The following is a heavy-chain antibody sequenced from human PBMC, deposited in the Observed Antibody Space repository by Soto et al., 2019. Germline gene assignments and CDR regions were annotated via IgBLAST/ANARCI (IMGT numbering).Heavy chain of an antibody. D-gene: IGHD3-10*01. J-gene: IGHJ5*02. CDR2: IWYDGSNK. CDR1: GFTFSSYG. Sequence: QVQLVESGGGVVQPGRSLRLSCAASGFTFSSYGMHWVRQAPGKGLEWVAVIWYDGSNKYYADSVKGRFTISRDNSKNTLHLKMNSLRAEDTAVYYCARDGATMVRGVSWFDPWGQGTLVTVSS. CDR3: ARDGATMVRGVSWFDP. V-gene: IGHV3-33*01.